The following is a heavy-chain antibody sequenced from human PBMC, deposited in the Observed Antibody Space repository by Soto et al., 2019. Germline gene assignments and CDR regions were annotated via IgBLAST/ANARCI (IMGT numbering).Heavy chain of an antibody. D-gene: IGHD3-3*01. V-gene: IGHV1-69*01. CDR3: ARGEITVFGVVNQTPPDHYYYGMDV. J-gene: IGHJ6*02. CDR2: IIPIFGTA. Sequence: QVQLVQSGAEVKKPGSSVKVSCKASGGTFSSYAISWVRQAPGQGLEWMGGIIPIFGTANYAQKFQGRVTSTADESTSTAYMGLSSLRSEDTAVYYCARGEITVFGVVNQTPPDHYYYGMDVWGQGTTVTVSS. CDR1: GGTFSSYA.